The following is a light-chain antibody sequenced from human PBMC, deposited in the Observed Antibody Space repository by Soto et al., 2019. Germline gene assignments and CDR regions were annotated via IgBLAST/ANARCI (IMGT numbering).Light chain of an antibody. CDR2: EVS. CDR3: SSYTGSSTPV. J-gene: IGLJ3*02. V-gene: IGLV2-14*01. CDR1: SSDVGGYNY. Sequence: QSALTQPASVSGSPGQSITISCTGTSSDVGGYNYVSWYQHHPGKAPKLMIYEVSNRPSGVSNRFSGSKSGNTASLTISGLHAEDAADYYCSSYTGSSTPVFGGGTKVTVL.